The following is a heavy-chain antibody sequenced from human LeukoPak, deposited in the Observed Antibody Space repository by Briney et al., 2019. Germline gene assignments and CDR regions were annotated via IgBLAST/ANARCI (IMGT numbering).Heavy chain of an antibody. D-gene: IGHD6-19*01. V-gene: IGHV3-30*02. CDR1: GFTFSSYG. Sequence: GGSLRLSCAASGFTFSSYGMHWVRQAPGKGLEWVAFIRYDGSNKYYADSVKGRFTISRDNSKNTLYLQMNSLRAEDTAVYYCAKDYHGFASGWYEATLFDYWGQGTLVTVSS. CDR2: IRYDGSNK. CDR3: AKDYHGFASGWYEATLFDY. J-gene: IGHJ4*02.